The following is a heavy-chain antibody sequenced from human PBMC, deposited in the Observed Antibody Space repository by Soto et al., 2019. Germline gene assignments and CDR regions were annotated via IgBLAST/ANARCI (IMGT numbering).Heavy chain of an antibody. J-gene: IGHJ4*02. CDR3: ARATVVVVVAAPYFDY. CDR2: IYYSGST. V-gene: IGHV4-30-4*01. Sequence: QVQLQESGPGLVKPSQTLSLTCTVSGGSISSGDYYRSWIRQPPGKGLEWIGYIYYSGSTYYNPSLKSRVTISVGTSKDQFSLKLSSVTAAATAVYYCARATVVVVVAAPYFDYWGQGTLVTVSS. D-gene: IGHD2-15*01. CDR1: GGSISSGDYY.